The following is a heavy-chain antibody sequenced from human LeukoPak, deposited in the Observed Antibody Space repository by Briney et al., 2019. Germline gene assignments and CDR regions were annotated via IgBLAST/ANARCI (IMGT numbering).Heavy chain of an antibody. CDR2: ISGFGDKT. CDR3: ARTGSNYGTPLNY. D-gene: IGHD5-18*01. CDR1: GVIFNKYP. V-gene: IGHV3-23*01. Sequence: GGSLRLSCAASGVIFNKYPVTWIRQAPGEGREWVSAISGFGDKTLYADSVKGRFTISRDNSKNTVYLQMSSLRAEDTAVYYCARTGSNYGTPLNYWGQGTLVTVSS. J-gene: IGHJ4*02.